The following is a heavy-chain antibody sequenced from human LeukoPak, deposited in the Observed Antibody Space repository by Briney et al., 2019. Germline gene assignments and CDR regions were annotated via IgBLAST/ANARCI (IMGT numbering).Heavy chain of an antibody. CDR2: TYYRSKWYN. CDR3: ARDFGTTGCHTFDY. CDR1: GDSVSSKNGA. J-gene: IGHJ4*02. D-gene: IGHD1-14*01. V-gene: IGHV6-1*01. Sequence: SQTLSLTCVVSGDSVSSKNGAWNWIRQSPSRGLEWLGRTYYRSKWYNDYAESMEGRMTISQDTSKNQYSLHLNSVTPDDTAVYYCARDFGTTGCHTFDYWGQGTLVTVSS.